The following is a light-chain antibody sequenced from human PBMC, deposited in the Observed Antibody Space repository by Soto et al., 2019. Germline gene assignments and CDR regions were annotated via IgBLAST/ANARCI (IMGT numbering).Light chain of an antibody. V-gene: IGKV1-33*01. CDR2: DAS. Sequence: DIQMTQSPSSLSASVGDRVTITCRASQGIRNDLGWYQQKPGKAPKLLIYDASNLETGVPSRFSGSGSGTDFTFTISSLQPEDIATYYCQHYDNLRLTFGGGTKVDIK. J-gene: IGKJ4*01. CDR1: QGIRND. CDR3: QHYDNLRLT.